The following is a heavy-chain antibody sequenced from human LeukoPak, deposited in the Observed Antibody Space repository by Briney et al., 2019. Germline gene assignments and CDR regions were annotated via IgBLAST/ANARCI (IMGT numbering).Heavy chain of an antibody. CDR1: GFTFRSYA. V-gene: IGHV3-23*01. J-gene: IGHJ3*02. CDR2: ISGSGDTT. D-gene: IGHD4-17*01. CDR3: AKGLSAVTTRPDDTFDI. Sequence: GGSLRLSCAASGFTFRSYALSWVRQAPGKGLEWVSSISGSGDTTYYADSVRGRFTISRDNSKNTLYLQIHFLRADDTAVYYCAKGLSAVTTRPDDTFDIWGLGTMVIVSS.